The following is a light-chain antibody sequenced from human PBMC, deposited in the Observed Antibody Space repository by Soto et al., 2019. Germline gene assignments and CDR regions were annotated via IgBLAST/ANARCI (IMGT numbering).Light chain of an antibody. CDR1: QSISSW. J-gene: IGKJ2*01. V-gene: IGKV1-5*03. Sequence: DIQMTQSPSTLSASVGDRVTITCRASQSISSWLAWYLQKPGKAPKLLIYKASTLQAGVPSRFGGSGARTEFTIIISSLQPDDFATYYCQQYSSYSPYTFGQGTKLEIK. CDR2: KAS. CDR3: QQYSSYSPYT.